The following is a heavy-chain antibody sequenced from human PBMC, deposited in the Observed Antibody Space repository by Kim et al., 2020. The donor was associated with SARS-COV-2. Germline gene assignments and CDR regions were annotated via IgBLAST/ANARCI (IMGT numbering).Heavy chain of an antibody. CDR1: GGSISSSNW. V-gene: IGHV4-4*02. D-gene: IGHD2-2*01. Sequence: SETLSLTCAVSGGSISSSNWWSWVRQPPGKGLEWIGEIYHSGSTNYNPSLKSRVTISVDKSKNQFSLKLSSVTAADTAVYYCARLPCSSTSCYPAESYYFDYWGQGTLVTVSS. CDR3: ARLPCSSTSCYPAESYYFDY. CDR2: IYHSGST. J-gene: IGHJ4*02.